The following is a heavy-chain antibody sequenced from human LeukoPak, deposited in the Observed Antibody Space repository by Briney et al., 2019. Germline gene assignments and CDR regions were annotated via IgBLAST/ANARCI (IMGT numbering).Heavy chain of an antibody. CDR1: GYTFTSYD. V-gene: IGHV1-8*01. J-gene: IGHJ3*02. D-gene: IGHD3-22*01. CDR2: MNPNTGNT. Sequence: ASLKVSCKASGYTFTSYDINWVRQATAQGLEWMGWMNPNTGNTGYAQKFQGRVTMTRNTSISTAYMELSSLRSEDTAVYYCARGLYYDSSGYYYDAFDIWSQGTMVTVSS. CDR3: ARGLYYDSSGYYYDAFDI.